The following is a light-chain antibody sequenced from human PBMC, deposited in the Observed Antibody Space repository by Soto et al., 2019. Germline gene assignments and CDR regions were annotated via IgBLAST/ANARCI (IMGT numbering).Light chain of an antibody. Sequence: ETXXTQSXGTXXLSPGERATLSCRASQTIRSNYLAWYRQTPGQAPRLLIYGASNRATGIADRFSGSGSGTDFTLIISRLEPEDFALYYCQQYGSSPWTFGQGTKVEIK. CDR1: QTIRSNY. CDR2: GAS. J-gene: IGKJ1*01. V-gene: IGKV3-20*01. CDR3: QQYGSSPWT.